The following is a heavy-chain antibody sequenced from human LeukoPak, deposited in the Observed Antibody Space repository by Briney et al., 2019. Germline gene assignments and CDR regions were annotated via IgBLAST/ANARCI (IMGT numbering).Heavy chain of an antibody. CDR2: ISAYNGNT. V-gene: IGHV1-18*01. D-gene: IGHD5-24*01. CDR3: ARGGYNLYLDL. J-gene: IGHJ2*01. CDR1: GYTFTSYG. Sequence: ASVKVSFKAFGYTFTSYGFTWVRQAPGQGLEWMGWISAYNGNTKYAQKLQDRVTVTTDTSTSTAYMELRSLRSDDTAVYYCARGGYNLYLDLWGRGTLVTVSS.